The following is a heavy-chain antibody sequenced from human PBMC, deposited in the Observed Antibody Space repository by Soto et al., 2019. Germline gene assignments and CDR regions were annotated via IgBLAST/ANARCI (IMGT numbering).Heavy chain of an antibody. D-gene: IGHD2-21*02. CDR2: IYYSGRT. J-gene: IGHJ4*02. Sequence: SETLSLTYIVSGESISSSSYYWGWIRQPPGKGLEWIGSIYYSGRTYYNPSFKSRVTISIDTSKNQFSLKLSSVTATDTAVYYCARQRTTVVTQAYFDHWGQGALVTVSS. CDR1: GESISSSSYY. V-gene: IGHV4-39*01. CDR3: ARQRTTVVTQAYFDH.